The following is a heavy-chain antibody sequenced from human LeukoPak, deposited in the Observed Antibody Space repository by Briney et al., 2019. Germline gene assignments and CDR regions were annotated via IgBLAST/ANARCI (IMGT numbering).Heavy chain of an antibody. CDR2: IVVGSGNT. Sequence: ASVKVSCKASGFTFTSSAVQWVRQARGQRLEWIGWIVVGSGNTNYAQKFQERVTITRDISASTAYMELSSLRSEDTAVYYCAADRAVGEYYFDYWGQGTLVTVSS. D-gene: IGHD1-26*01. CDR3: AADRAVGEYYFDY. V-gene: IGHV1-58*01. CDR1: GFTFTSSA. J-gene: IGHJ4*02.